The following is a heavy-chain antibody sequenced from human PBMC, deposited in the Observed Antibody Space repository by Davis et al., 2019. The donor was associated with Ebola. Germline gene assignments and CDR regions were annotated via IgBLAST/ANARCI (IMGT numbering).Heavy chain of an antibody. CDR3: AKLDDNDSYFQD. Sequence: GGSLRLSCAASGFTVSSNYMSWVRKAPGKGLEWVSRISAIGGDTYYADSVKGRFTISRDNSKNTLNLQMNSLRAEDTAIYYCAKLDDNDSYFQDWGQGTLVTVSS. V-gene: IGHV3-23*01. CDR1: GFTVSSNY. D-gene: IGHD1-1*01. CDR2: ISAIGGDT. J-gene: IGHJ1*01.